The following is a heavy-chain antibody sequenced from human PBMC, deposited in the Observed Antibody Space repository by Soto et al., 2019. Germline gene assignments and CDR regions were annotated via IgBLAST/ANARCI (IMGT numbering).Heavy chain of an antibody. CDR2: IDPSDSYT. V-gene: IGHV5-10-1*01. Sequence: PGESLKISCKGSGYSFTSYWISWLRQMPGKGLEWMGRIDPSDSYTNYSPSFQGHVTISADKSISTAYLQWSSLKASDTAMYYCARQYSSIAARRRYYYYGMDVWGQGTTVTVSS. CDR3: ARQYSSIAARRRYYYYGMDV. CDR1: GYSFTSYW. D-gene: IGHD6-6*01. J-gene: IGHJ6*02.